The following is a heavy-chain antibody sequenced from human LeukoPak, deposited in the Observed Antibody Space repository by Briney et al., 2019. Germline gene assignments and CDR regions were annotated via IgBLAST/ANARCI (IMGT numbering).Heavy chain of an antibody. Sequence: GASVKVSCKPSAYTLGTYYIHWLRQAPGQGLEWMGIINPNGRTTYAQKFLGRVTMTRDTSTSTVYMELSTLRSEDTAVYYCARSTDGYNGNYYSDWDQGTTVTVSS. CDR2: INPNGRT. CDR1: AYTLGTYY. V-gene: IGHV1-46*01. J-gene: IGHJ6*02. D-gene: IGHD5-24*01. CDR3: ARSTDGYNGNYYSD.